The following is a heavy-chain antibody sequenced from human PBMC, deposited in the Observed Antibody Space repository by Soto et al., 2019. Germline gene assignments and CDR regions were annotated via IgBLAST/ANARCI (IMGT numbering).Heavy chain of an antibody. Sequence: GGSLRLSCAASGFTFSSHSMNWVRQAPGKGLEWVSSITSSSSYINYADSVKGRFTISRDNAKTSLYLQMNSLRAEDTAVYYCAREPGVSSGWYVDYWGQGALVTVSS. V-gene: IGHV3-21*01. CDR2: ITSSSSYI. CDR3: AREPGVSSGWYVDY. J-gene: IGHJ4*02. D-gene: IGHD6-19*01. CDR1: GFTFSSHS.